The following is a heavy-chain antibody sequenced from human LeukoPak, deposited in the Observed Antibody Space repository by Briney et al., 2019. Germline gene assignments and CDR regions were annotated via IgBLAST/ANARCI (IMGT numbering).Heavy chain of an antibody. D-gene: IGHD5-12*01. Sequence: GGPLRLSCAASGFTFSSYSMNWVRQAPGKGLEWVSSISSSSSYIYYADSVKGRFTISRDNAKNSLYLQMNSLRAEDTAVYYCARDLSGYSGYDLFYWGQGTLVTVSS. CDR3: ARDLSGYSGYDLFY. V-gene: IGHV3-21*01. CDR2: ISSSSSYI. CDR1: GFTFSSYS. J-gene: IGHJ4*02.